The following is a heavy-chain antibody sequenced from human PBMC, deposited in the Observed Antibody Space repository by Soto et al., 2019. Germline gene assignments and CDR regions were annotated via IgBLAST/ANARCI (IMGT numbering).Heavy chain of an antibody. D-gene: IGHD6-13*01. CDR2: IWYDGSNK. J-gene: IGHJ6*02. CDR3: ARGAAGLYYYGMDV. CDR1: GFTFSSYG. Sequence: GGSLRLSCAASGFTFSSYGMHWVRQAPGKGLEWVAVIWYDGSNKYYADSVKGRFTISRDNSKNTLYLQMNSLRAEDTAVYYCARGAAGLYYYGMDVWGQGTTVTVSS. V-gene: IGHV3-33*01.